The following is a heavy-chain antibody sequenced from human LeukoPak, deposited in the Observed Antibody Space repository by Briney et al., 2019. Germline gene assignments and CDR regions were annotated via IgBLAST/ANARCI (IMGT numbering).Heavy chain of an antibody. CDR3: TTDPHCSSTSCYPPWFDP. V-gene: IGHV3-15*01. Sequence: PGGSLRLSCAASGFTFSNAWTSWVRQAPGKGLEWVGRIKSKTDGGTTDYAAPVKGRFTISRDDSKNTLYLQMNSLKTEDTAVYYCTTDPHCSSTSCYPPWFDPWGQGTLVTVSS. CDR2: IKSKTDGGTT. D-gene: IGHD2-2*01. CDR1: GFTFSNAW. J-gene: IGHJ5*02.